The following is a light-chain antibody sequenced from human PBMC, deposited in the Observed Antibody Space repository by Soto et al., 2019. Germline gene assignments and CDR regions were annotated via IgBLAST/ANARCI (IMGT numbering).Light chain of an antibody. J-gene: IGKJ1*01. Sequence: DIQMTQSPSTLSASVGDRVTITCRATQNIYGWLAWYQQKSGKAPKLLIYDASSLENGFPSRFSGSGCGTEFTVTVSILQPDDFADYYCHQYNSYPRTFGQGTEVEVK. CDR2: DAS. CDR3: HQYNSYPRT. CDR1: QNIYGW. V-gene: IGKV1-5*01.